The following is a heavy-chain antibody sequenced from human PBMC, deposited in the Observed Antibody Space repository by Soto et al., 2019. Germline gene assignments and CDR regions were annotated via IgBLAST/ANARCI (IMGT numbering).Heavy chain of an antibody. CDR3: AIRASYYDSSGYFDY. CDR2: INSHGSNT. J-gene: IGHJ4*02. CDR1: GFTFEDSG. Sequence: GGSLRLSCEASGFTFEDSGMSWVRQAPGQGLEWVSGINSHGSNTSYADSVKGRFTISRDNAKNTLYLQMNSLRAEDTAVYYCAIRASYYDSSGYFDYWGQGTLVTVSS. V-gene: IGHV3-20*04. D-gene: IGHD3-22*01.